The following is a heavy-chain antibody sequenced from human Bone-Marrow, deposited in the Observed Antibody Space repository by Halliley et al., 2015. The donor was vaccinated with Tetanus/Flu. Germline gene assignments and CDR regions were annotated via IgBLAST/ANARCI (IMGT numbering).Heavy chain of an antibody. Sequence: TLSLTCAVNGGSFGDSGYYWNWCRQPPGKGLEWIGEIIPYGNINYNQSLQSRVTISVDTSKNQFSLKLSSVSAADTAVYYCARGHRVSNGWGTYYNYGMDAWGQGTAVSVSS. V-gene: IGHV4-34*01. CDR1: GGSFGDSGYY. J-gene: IGHJ6*02. CDR2: IIPYGNI. D-gene: IGHD6-19*01. CDR3: ARGHRVSNGWGTYYNYGMDA.